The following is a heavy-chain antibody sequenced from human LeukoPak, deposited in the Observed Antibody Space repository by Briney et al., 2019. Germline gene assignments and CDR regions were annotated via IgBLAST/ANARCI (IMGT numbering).Heavy chain of an antibody. Sequence: GASVKVSCKASGYTFTSYGISWVRQAPGQGLECMGWISAYNGNTNYAQKLQGRVTMTTDASTSTAYMELRSLRSDDTAVYYCARDRRTYYYGSGSYFDYWGQGTLVTVSS. CDR2: ISAYNGNT. J-gene: IGHJ4*02. CDR1: GYTFTSYG. V-gene: IGHV1-18*01. CDR3: ARDRRTYYYGSGSYFDY. D-gene: IGHD3-10*01.